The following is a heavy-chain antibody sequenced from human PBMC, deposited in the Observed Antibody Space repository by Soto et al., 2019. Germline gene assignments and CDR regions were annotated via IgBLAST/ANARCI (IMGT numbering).Heavy chain of an antibody. D-gene: IGHD3-10*01. CDR2: VSAGGDMT. CDR1: VFTFSSYA. CDR3: ARGDRGGSGSPASYYYSGLDV. V-gene: IGHV3-23*01. J-gene: IGHJ6*02. Sequence: PWWSLRLSCSASVFTFSSYAMSWVRQAPGKGLEWVSSVSAGGDMTYYSDSVKGRFTISRDNSNNALFLQMNSLRIEDTGLYYCARGDRGGSGSPASYYYSGLDVWGQGTTVTVSS.